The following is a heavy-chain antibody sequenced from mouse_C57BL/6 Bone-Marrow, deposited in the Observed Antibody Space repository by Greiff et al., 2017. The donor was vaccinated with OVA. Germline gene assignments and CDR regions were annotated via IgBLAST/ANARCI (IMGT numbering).Heavy chain of an antibody. J-gene: IGHJ2*01. CDR2: LDPSDSYT. CDR1: GYTFTSYW. V-gene: IGHV1-50*01. D-gene: IGHD2-3*01. Sequence: VQLQQPGAELVKPGASVKLSCKASGYTFTSYWMQWVKQRPGQGLEWIGELDPSDSYTTYNQKFKGKATLTVDKASSTAYMQLSSLTSEDSAVYYCARGRRDGYYYVDYWGQGTTLTVSS. CDR3: ARGRRDGYYYVDY.